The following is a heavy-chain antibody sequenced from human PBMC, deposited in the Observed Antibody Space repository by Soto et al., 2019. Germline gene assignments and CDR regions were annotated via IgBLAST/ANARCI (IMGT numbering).Heavy chain of an antibody. D-gene: IGHD6-13*01. CDR2: IIPIFGTA. V-gene: IGHV1-69*13. J-gene: IGHJ5*02. CDR3: ARLGTSSQGWFDP. CDR1: GGTFSSYA. Sequence: ASVKVSCKASGGTFSSYAISWVRQAPGQGLEWMGGIIPIFGTANYAQKFQGRVTITADESTSTAYMELSSLRSEDTAVYYCARLGTSSQGWFDPWGQGTLVTVSS.